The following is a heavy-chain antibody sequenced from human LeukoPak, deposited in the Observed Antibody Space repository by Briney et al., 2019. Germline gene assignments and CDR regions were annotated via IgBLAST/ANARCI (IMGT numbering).Heavy chain of an antibody. CDR1: GFTFDDYA. D-gene: IGHD3-10*01. Sequence: GGSLRLSCAASGFTFDDYAMRWVRQAPGKGLEWVSGISWNSGSIGYADSAKGRFTISRDNAKNSLYLQMNSLRAEDTALYYCAKAKSNMVRGVIDYWGQGTLVTVSS. CDR2: ISWNSGSI. V-gene: IGHV3-9*01. J-gene: IGHJ4*02. CDR3: AKAKSNMVRGVIDY.